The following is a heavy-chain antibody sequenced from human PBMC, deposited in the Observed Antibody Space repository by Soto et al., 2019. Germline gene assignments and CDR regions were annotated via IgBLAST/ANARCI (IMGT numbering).Heavy chain of an antibody. CDR3: ARSTTVTTYWYFDY. V-gene: IGHV5-51*01. Sequence: GESLKISCKGSGYYFTNYWIGWVRQMPGKGLEWMGIIYPGDFDTRYSPSFQGQVTISADKSFSTAYLRWSSLKASDTAMYYCARSTTVTTYWYFDYWGQGTLVTVSS. D-gene: IGHD4-17*01. J-gene: IGHJ4*02. CDR2: IYPGDFDT. CDR1: GYYFTNYW.